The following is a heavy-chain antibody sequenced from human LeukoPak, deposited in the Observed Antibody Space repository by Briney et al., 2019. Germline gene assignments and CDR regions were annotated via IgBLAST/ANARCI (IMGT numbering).Heavy chain of an antibody. D-gene: IGHD6-13*01. CDR3: ARVGGAAAGGGAFDI. Sequence: GASVKVSCKASGGTFSSYAISWVRQAPGQGLEWMGGIIPIFGTANCAQKFQGGVTITADKSTSTAYMELSSLRSEDTAVYYCARVGGAAAGGGAFDIWGQGTMVTVSS. V-gene: IGHV1-69*06. CDR1: GGTFSSYA. J-gene: IGHJ3*02. CDR2: IIPIFGTA.